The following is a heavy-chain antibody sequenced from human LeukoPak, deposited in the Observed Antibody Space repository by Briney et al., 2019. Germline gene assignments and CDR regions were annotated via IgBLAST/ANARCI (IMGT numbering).Heavy chain of an antibody. Sequence: ASVKVSCKASGHTFSNYYMHWVRQAPGQGLEGMGIINPSGGSTSYAQKFQGRVTMTRDTATRTVYMELRSLRSEDTAVYYCARGGPAGDFIVVAPTNNAFDIWGQGTMVTVSS. D-gene: IGHD2-2*01. J-gene: IGHJ3*02. V-gene: IGHV1-46*01. CDR2: INPSGGST. CDR3: ARGGPAGDFIVVAPTNNAFDI. CDR1: GHTFSNYY.